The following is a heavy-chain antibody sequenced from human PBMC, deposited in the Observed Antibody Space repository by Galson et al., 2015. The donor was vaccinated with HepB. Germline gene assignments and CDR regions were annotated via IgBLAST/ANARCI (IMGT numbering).Heavy chain of an antibody. Sequence: LSLTCAVYGGSFSGYYWSWIRQPPGKGLEWIGEINHSGSTNYNPSLKSRVTISVDTSKNQFSLKLSSVTAADTAVYYCARGLAAPFSWGQGTLVTVSS. CDR2: INHSGST. CDR1: GGSFSGYY. D-gene: IGHD6-6*01. CDR3: ARGLAAPFS. J-gene: IGHJ5*02. V-gene: IGHV4-34*01.